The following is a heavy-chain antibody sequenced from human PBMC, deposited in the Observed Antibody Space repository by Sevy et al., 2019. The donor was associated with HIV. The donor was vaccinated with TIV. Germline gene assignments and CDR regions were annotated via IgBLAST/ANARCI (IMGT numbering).Heavy chain of an antibody. CDR3: TIDPVHVL. J-gene: IGHJ4*02. Sequence: GGSLCLSCAASGFTISNVWMSWVRQAPGKGPEWVGRICSKTDGGTTDYAAPVKCRFTISRDDSKNTLYLQMSGQKTEDTAVYYCTIDPVHVLWGQGTLVTVSS. V-gene: IGHV3-15*01. CDR2: ICSKTDGGTT. CDR1: GFTISNVW. D-gene: IGHD2-15*01.